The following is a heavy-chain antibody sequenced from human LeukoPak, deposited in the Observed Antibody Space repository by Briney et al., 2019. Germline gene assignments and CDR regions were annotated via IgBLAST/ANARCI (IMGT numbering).Heavy chain of an antibody. J-gene: IGHJ5*02. V-gene: IGHV4-39*01. CDR3: ARKNAVAS. CDR2: IYYTGST. CDR1: GGSITSSGDY. D-gene: IGHD1-1*01. Sequence: PSETLSLTCTVSGGSITSSGDYWVWIRQPLGKGLEWIASIYYTGSTYYNPSLKSRVTISADTSRNQFSLKLSSVTAADTALYYCARKNAVASWGQGTLVTVSS.